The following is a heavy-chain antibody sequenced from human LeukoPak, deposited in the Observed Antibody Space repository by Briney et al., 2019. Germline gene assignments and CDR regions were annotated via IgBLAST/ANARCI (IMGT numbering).Heavy chain of an antibody. CDR2: IYHSGST. CDR3: ARNTGRYGDYLLDY. J-gene: IGHJ4*02. D-gene: IGHD4-17*01. CDR1: GYSISSGYY. V-gene: IGHV4-38-2*01. Sequence: SETLSLTCAVSGYSISSGYYWGWIRQPPGKGLEWIGGIYHSGSTYYNPSLKSRVTILVDTSKNQFSLKLSSVTAADKAVYYCARNTGRYGDYLLDYWGQGTLVTVSS.